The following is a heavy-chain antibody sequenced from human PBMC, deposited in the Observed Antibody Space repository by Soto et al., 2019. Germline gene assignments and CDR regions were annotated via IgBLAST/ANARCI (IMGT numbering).Heavy chain of an antibody. Sequence: SVKVSCKASGGTFSSYAISWVRQAPGQGLEWMGGIIPIFGTTNYAQKFQGRVTITADESTSTAYMELSSLRSEDTAVYYCAKSNFWGSYRVRGYGMDVWGQGTTVTVSS. CDR1: GGTFSSYA. D-gene: IGHD3-16*02. CDR3: AKSNFWGSYRVRGYGMDV. J-gene: IGHJ6*02. V-gene: IGHV1-69*13. CDR2: IIPIFGTT.